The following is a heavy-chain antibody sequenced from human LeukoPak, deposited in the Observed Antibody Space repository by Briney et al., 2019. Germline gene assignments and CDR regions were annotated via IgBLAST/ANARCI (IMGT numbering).Heavy chain of an antibody. CDR3: ARQTDSSPSYSWFDP. D-gene: IGHD6-6*01. CDR1: GGSISSGGYY. V-gene: IGHV4-31*03. CDR2: IYYSGST. Sequence: TLSLTCTVSGGSISSGGYYWSWIRQHPGKGLEWIGYIYYSGSTYYNPSLKSRVTISVDTSKNQFSLKLSSVTAADTAVYYCARQTDSSPSYSWFDPWGQGTLVTVSS. J-gene: IGHJ5*02.